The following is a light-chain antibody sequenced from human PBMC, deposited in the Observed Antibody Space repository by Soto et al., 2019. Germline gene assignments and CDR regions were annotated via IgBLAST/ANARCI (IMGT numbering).Light chain of an antibody. CDR2: GAS. CDR3: QQRSNWPLT. J-gene: IGKJ4*01. Sequence: EIVLTQSPGTLSLSPGERATLSCRASQSVSNNYLAWYQQKRGQAPRLXIYGASNRATGIPARFSGSGSGTDFTLTISSLEPEDFAVYYCQQRSNWPLTFGGGTKVDIK. V-gene: IGKV3-11*01. CDR1: QSVSNNY.